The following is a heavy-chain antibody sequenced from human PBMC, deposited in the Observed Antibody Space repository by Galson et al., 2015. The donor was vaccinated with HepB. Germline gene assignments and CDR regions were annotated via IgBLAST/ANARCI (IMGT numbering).Heavy chain of an antibody. J-gene: IGHJ6*03. V-gene: IGHV1-69*13. Sequence: SVKVSCKASGGTFSSYAISWVRQAPGQGLEWMGGIIPIFGTANYAQKFQGRVTITADESTSTAYMELSSLRSEDTAVYYCARGSIAAVSYYYYFMDVWGKGTTVTVSS. CDR3: ARGSIAAVSYYYYFMDV. CDR1: GGTFSSYA. D-gene: IGHD6-13*01. CDR2: IIPIFGTA.